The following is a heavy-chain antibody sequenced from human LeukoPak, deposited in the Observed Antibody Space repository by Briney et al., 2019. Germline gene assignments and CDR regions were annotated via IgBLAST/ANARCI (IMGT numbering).Heavy chain of an antibody. CDR1: GYTFTSYD. D-gene: IGHD6-19*01. J-gene: IGHJ5*02. CDR2: MNPNSGNT. Sequence: ASVKVSCKASGYTFTSYDINWVRQATGQGLEWMGWMNPNSGNTGYVEKFQGRVNMTRDASIITAYMELSSLRSEDTAVYYCARGFTSGWYANWFDPWGQGTLVTVSS. V-gene: IGHV1-8*01. CDR3: ARGFTSGWYANWFDP.